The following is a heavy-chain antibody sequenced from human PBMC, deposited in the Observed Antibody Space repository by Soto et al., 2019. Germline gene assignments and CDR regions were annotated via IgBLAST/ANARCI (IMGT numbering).Heavy chain of an antibody. Sequence: PSETLSLTCAVYGGSFSGYYWSWIRQPPGKGLEWIGEINHSGSTNYNPSLKSRVTISVDTSKNQFSLKLSSVTAADTAVYYCARGGLRFLDWLYTNWFDPWGQGTLVTVYS. CDR2: INHSGST. V-gene: IGHV4-34*01. CDR1: GGSFSGYY. CDR3: ARGGLRFLDWLYTNWFDP. D-gene: IGHD3-3*01. J-gene: IGHJ5*02.